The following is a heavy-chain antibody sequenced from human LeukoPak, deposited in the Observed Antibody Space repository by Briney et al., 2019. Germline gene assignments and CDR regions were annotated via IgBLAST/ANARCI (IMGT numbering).Heavy chain of an antibody. J-gene: IGHJ4*02. Sequence: ASVKVSCKASGGTFSRYAISWVRKAPGQGLEWMGGIIPIFGTANYAQKFQGRVTLTTDESTSTAYMELTTLRSEDTAVYYCVFDSSGYLSRSLPPYFDYWGQGTLVTVSS. CDR2: IIPIFGTA. V-gene: IGHV1-69*05. CDR3: VFDSSGYLSRSLPPYFDY. D-gene: IGHD3-22*01. CDR1: GGTFSRYA.